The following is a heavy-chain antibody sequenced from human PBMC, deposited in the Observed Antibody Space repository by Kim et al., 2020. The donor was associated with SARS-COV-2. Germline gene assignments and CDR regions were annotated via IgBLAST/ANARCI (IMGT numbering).Heavy chain of an antibody. CDR2: IIPIFGTA. CDR3: AREGDCSGGSCYSQY. V-gene: IGHV1-69*13. D-gene: IGHD2-15*01. CDR1: GGTFSSYA. J-gene: IGHJ4*02. Sequence: SVKVSCKASGGTFSSYAISWVRQAPGQGLEWMGGIIPIFGTANYAQKFQGRVTITADESTSTAYMELSSLRSEDTAVYYCAREGDCSGGSCYSQYWGQGTLVTVSS.